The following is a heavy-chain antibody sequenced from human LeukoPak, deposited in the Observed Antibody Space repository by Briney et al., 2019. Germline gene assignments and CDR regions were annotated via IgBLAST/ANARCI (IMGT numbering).Heavy chain of an antibody. V-gene: IGHV3-30*02. CDR1: GFTLSTYG. D-gene: IGHD3-16*01. Sequence: PGGSLRLSCAASGFTLSTYGMHWVRQASGKGLEWVAFIGHDGTKIYYADSVQGRFTISRDNSKNTLYLEMNSLSGEDTALYYCAKDHVTWGNRYFDHWGQGTLGTVSS. CDR2: IGHDGTKI. J-gene: IGHJ4*02. CDR3: AKDHVTWGNRYFDH.